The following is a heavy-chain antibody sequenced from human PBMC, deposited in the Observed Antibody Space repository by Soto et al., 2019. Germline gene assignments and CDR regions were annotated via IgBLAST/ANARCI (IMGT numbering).Heavy chain of an antibody. D-gene: IGHD3-10*01. CDR1: GFIFANKA. CDR2: ISGSGATP. CDR3: ATHDVPYNFLAY. Sequence: PGGSLRLSCAASGFIFANKAMSWVRQAQGKGLEWVSSISGSGATPYYSDSVRGRFTISRLNSINTLYLQMKSLRAEDTAVYYCATHDVPYNFLAYWGQGSLVTVSS. V-gene: IGHV3-23*01. J-gene: IGHJ4*02.